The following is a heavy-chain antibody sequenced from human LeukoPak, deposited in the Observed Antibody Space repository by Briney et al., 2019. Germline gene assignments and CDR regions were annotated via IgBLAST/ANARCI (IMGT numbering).Heavy chain of an antibody. CDR1: GYTFTSYY. J-gene: IGHJ4*02. V-gene: IGHV1-46*01. D-gene: IGHD2-2*01. CDR3: ARDHCSSTSCYEFDY. CDR2: INPSGGST. Sequence: VASVKVSCKASGYTFTSYYMHWVRQAPGQGLEWMGIINPSGGSTSYAQKFQGRVTMTRDMSTSTVYMELSSLRSEDTAVYYCARDHCSSTSCYEFDYWGQGTLVTVSS.